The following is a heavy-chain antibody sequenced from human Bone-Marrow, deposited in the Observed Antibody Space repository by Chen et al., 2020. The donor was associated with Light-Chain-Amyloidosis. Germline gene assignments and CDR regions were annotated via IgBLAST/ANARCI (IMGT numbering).Heavy chain of an antibody. D-gene: IGHD3-9*01. CDR3: AKDISYDDILPGYPADAFDI. J-gene: IGHJ3*02. CDR1: GFAFSSYA. Sequence: EVQLVESGGGLLQRGGSLRLSCAASGFAFSSYAMSWVRQAPGKGLEWVSTISGSGGSRYYGASVKGRLTISRENSKNALFLQMNSLGAEDTAVYYCAKDISYDDILPGYPADAFDIWGQGTMVTVSS. CDR2: ISGSGGSR. V-gene: IGHV3-23*04.